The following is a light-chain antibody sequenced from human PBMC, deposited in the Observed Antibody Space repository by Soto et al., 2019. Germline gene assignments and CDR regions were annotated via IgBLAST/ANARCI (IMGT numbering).Light chain of an antibody. CDR3: SSYTSSSTRV. J-gene: IGLJ1*01. CDR2: DVS. Sequence: QSVLTQPASVSGSPGQSITISCTGTSSYVGGYNYVSWYQQRPGKAPKLMIYDVSNRPSGVSNRFSGSKSGNTASLTISGLQAEDEADYYCSSYTSSSTRVFGTGTQLTVL. CDR1: SSYVGGYNY. V-gene: IGLV2-14*01.